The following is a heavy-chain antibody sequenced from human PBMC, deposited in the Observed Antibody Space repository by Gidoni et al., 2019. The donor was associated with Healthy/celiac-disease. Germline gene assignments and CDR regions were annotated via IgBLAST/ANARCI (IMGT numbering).Heavy chain of an antibody. J-gene: IGHJ4*02. CDR1: GFTFSDYY. CDR2: ISSSSSYT. Sequence: QVQLVESGGGLVKPGGSLRLSCAAPGFTFSDYYMSWIRQAPGKGLEWVSYISSSSSYTNYADSVKGRFTISRDNAKNSLYLQMNSLRAEDTAVYYCARDSCSGGSCYSPFDYWGQGTLVTVSS. CDR3: ARDSCSGGSCYSPFDY. V-gene: IGHV3-11*06. D-gene: IGHD2-15*01.